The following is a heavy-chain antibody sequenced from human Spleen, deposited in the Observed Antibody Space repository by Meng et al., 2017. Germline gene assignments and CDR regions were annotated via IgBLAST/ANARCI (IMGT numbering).Heavy chain of an antibody. CDR2: INHSGST. CDR1: GGSFSDYY. CDR3: ARGPTTMAHDFDY. V-gene: IGHV4-34*01. J-gene: IGHJ4*02. Sequence: QVRLQQWGVGLLKPSETRSLSCVVSGGSFSDYYWSWIRQPPGKGLEWIGEINHSGSTNYNPSLESRATISVDTSQNNLSLKLSSVTAADSAVYYCARGPTTMAHDFDYWGQGTLVTVSS. D-gene: IGHD4-11*01.